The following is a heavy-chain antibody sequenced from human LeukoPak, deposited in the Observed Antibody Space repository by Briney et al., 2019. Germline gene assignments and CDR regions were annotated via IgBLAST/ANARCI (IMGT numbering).Heavy chain of an antibody. D-gene: IGHD3-22*01. CDR3: ARRVHYYDSSGYYFDY. CDR1: GYTFTSYY. J-gene: IGHJ4*02. CDR2: INPSGGST. V-gene: IGHV1-46*01. Sequence: ASVKVSCKASGYTFTSYYMHWVRQAPGQGLEWMGIINPSGGSTSYAQKFQGRVTMTRDTSTSTVYMELSSLRSEDTAVYYCARRVHYYDSSGYYFDYWGQGTLVTVSS.